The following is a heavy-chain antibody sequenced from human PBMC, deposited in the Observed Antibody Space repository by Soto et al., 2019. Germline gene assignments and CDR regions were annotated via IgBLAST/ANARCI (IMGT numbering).Heavy chain of an antibody. J-gene: IGHJ3*02. Sequence: QVQLQESGPGLVKPSETLSLTCTVSGGSISSYYWSWIRQPPGKGLEWIGYIYYSGSTNYNPSLKSRVTISVDTSKNQFSLKLSSVTAADTAVYYCARDEGFGYYGSGSLLDIWGQGTMVTVSS. V-gene: IGHV4-59*01. CDR3: ARDEGFGYYGSGSLLDI. CDR2: IYYSGST. CDR1: GGSISSYY. D-gene: IGHD3-10*01.